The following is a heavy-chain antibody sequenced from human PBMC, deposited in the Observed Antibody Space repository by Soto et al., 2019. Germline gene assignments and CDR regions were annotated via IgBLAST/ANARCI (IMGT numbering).Heavy chain of an antibody. CDR2: IYYSGST. CDR3: ARIPDYGDYYFDY. CDR1: GGSISSYY. D-gene: IGHD4-17*01. J-gene: IGHJ4*02. Sequence: SETLSLTCTVSGGSISSYYWSWIRQPPGKGLEWIGYIYYSGSTNYNPSLKSRVTISVDTSKNQFSLKLSSVTAADTAVYYCARIPDYGDYYFDYWGQGTLVTVSS. V-gene: IGHV4-59*01.